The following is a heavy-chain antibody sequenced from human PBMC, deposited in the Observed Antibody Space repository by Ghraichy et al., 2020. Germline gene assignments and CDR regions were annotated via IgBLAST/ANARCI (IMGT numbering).Heavy chain of an antibody. Sequence: GGSLRLSCTASGFTFGDYAMSWFRQAPGKGLEWAGFIRSKAYGGTTEYAASVKGRFTISRDDSKSIAYLQMNSLKTEDTAVYYCTRYSGYGGYGMDVWGQGTTVTVSS. CDR2: IRSKAYGGTT. CDR1: GFTFGDYA. CDR3: TRYSGYGGYGMDV. V-gene: IGHV3-49*03. D-gene: IGHD5-12*01. J-gene: IGHJ6*02.